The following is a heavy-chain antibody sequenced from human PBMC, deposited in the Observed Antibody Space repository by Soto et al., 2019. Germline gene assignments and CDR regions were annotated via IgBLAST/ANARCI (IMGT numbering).Heavy chain of an antibody. CDR2: IYYTVST. Sequence: QVQLQESGPGLVKPSQTLSLTCTVSGGSIRSGGYYWSWIRQPPGKGLEWIGYIYYTVSTYYNPSLKSRLTISVDTSKNQFSLKLSSVTAADTAVYYCAKDPSPQPTTVVTPGWFDPWGQGILVTVSS. CDR1: GGSIRSGGYY. D-gene: IGHD4-17*01. J-gene: IGHJ5*02. V-gene: IGHV4-31*03. CDR3: AKDPSPQPTTVVTPGWFDP.